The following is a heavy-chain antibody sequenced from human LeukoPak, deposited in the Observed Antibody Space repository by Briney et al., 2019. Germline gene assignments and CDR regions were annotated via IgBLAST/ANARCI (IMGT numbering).Heavy chain of an antibody. Sequence: GGSLRLSCAASGFTFNSYPMHWVRQALGKGLEYLSGISTNGDNTYYANSVKGRFTISRDNSKNTLYLQMGSLRAEDTAVYYCARGGRAAAHGFDYWGQGTLVTVSS. J-gene: IGHJ4*02. D-gene: IGHD6-13*01. CDR1: GFTFNSYP. V-gene: IGHV3-64*01. CDR3: ARGGRAAAHGFDY. CDR2: ISTNGDNT.